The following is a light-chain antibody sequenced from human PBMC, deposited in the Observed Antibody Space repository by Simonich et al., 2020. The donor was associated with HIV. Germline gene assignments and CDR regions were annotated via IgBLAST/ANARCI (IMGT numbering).Light chain of an antibody. CDR1: QSVSNN. Sequence: EIVMTQSPATLSVSPGERVTLSCRASQSVSNNLAWYQQKPGQAPRLLIYGASTRATGIPARFRGSGSGTEFTLTISSLQSEDVAVYYCQQYNNWPPYTFGQGTKLEIK. CDR3: QQYNNWPPYT. CDR2: GAS. V-gene: IGKV3-15*01. J-gene: IGKJ2*01.